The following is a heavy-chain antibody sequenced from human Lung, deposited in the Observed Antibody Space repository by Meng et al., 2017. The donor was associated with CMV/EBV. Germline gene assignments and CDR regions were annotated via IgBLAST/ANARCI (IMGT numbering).Heavy chain of an antibody. CDR1: GDSFSSNSSA. CDR2: TYYRSKWYN. J-gene: IGHJ6*02. V-gene: IGHV6-1*01. CDR3: ASEEHKRGAEYSSARRGNYGMDV. Sequence: SETLSLTCAISGDSFSSNSSAWNWIRQYTSRGLEWPGRTYYRSKWYNDHALSVKSRIIINADTSKNQISLQLNSVTPKDTAVYYSASEEHKRGAEYSSARRGNYGMDVWGQGTTVTVSS. D-gene: IGHD6-25*01.